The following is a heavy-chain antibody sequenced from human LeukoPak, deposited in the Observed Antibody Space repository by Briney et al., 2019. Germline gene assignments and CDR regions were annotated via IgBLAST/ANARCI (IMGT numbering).Heavy chain of an antibody. Sequence: ASVKVSCKASGYTFTGYYMHWVRQAPGLGFEWMGWINPKSGGTSYPQKFQGRLTMTRDTSISTAYMELSRLRSDDTAVYYCVPSANYNYFDYWGQGTLVTVSS. V-gene: IGHV1-2*02. CDR3: VPSANYNYFDY. J-gene: IGHJ4*02. CDR2: INPKSGGT. CDR1: GYTFTGYY. D-gene: IGHD4/OR15-4a*01.